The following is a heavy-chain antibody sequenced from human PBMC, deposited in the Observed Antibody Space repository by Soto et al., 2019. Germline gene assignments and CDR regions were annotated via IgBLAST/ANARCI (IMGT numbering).Heavy chain of an antibody. Sequence: PGGSLRLSCAASGFIFSSYNLNWVRQAAGKGLEWVSYISSSGNTIYYSDSVKGRFTFSRDNGKNSLFLQMNSLREEDTAVYYCARDRGVGTPDSFDIWGQGTMGTVS. CDR3: ARDRGVGTPDSFDI. D-gene: IGHD3-3*01. J-gene: IGHJ3*02. CDR2: ISSSGNTI. CDR1: GFIFSSYN. V-gene: IGHV3-48*02.